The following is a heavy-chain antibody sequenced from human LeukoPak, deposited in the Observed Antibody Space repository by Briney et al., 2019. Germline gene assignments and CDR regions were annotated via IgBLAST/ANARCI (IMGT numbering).Heavy chain of an antibody. Sequence: GGSLRLSCAASGFTFSSYSMNWVRQAPGKGLEWVSSISSSSSYIYYADSVKGRFTISRDNAKNSLYLQMNSLRAEDTAVYYCARDGWSCSSTSCLGTYYFDYWGQGTLVTVSS. CDR2: ISSSSSYI. CDR1: GFTFSSYS. J-gene: IGHJ4*02. CDR3: ARDGWSCSSTSCLGTYYFDY. D-gene: IGHD2-2*01. V-gene: IGHV3-21*01.